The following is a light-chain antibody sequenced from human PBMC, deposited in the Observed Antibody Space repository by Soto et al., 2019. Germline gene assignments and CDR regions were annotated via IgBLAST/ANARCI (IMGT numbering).Light chain of an antibody. CDR2: EVS. CDR1: SSDVGGYNY. Sequence: QSVLTQPASVSGSPGQSITISCTGTSSDVGGYNYVSWYQQHPGKAPKLMIYEVSNRPSGVSNRFSGSKSGNTASLTISGLQAEDEADYYCSSYTSTSIVVFGRG. CDR3: SSYTSTSIVV. V-gene: IGLV2-14*01. J-gene: IGLJ2*01.